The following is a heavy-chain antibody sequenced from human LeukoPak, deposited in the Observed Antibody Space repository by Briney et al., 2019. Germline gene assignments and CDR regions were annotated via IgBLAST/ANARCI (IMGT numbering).Heavy chain of an antibody. CDR1: GGTFSSYA. CDR2: IIPIFGTA. Sequence: SVKVSCKASGGTFSSYAISWVRQAPGQGLEWMGGIIPIFGTANYAQKFQGRVTITTDESTSTAYMELSSLRSEDTAVYYCASSNYYDSSGYYSNDYWGQGTLVTVSS. V-gene: IGHV1-69*05. CDR3: ASSNYYDSSGYYSNDY. J-gene: IGHJ4*02. D-gene: IGHD3-22*01.